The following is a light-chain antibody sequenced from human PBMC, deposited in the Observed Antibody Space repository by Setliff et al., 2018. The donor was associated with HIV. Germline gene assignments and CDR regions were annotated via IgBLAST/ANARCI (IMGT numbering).Light chain of an antibody. CDR2: DVT. Sequence: QSALTQPRSVSGPPGQSVTISCTGTGNDVGGYDYVSWHQHHPGKAPKLMIYDVTKRPSGVPDRFSGSKSGNTASLTISGLQAEDEADYYCCSYAVTYILVFGGGTK. CDR1: GNDVGGYDY. J-gene: IGLJ2*01. V-gene: IGLV2-11*01. CDR3: CSYAVTYILV.